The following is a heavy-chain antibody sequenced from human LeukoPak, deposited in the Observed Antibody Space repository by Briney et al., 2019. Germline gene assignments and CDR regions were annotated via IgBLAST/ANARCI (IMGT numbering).Heavy chain of an antibody. D-gene: IGHD6-13*01. CDR3: ATAAAGTFFDY. Sequence: PSETLSLTCAVYGGSFSGYYWSWIRQPPGKGLEWIGEINHSGSTNYNPSLKSRVTISVDTSKNQFSLKLSSVTAADTAVYYCATAAAGTFFDYWGQGTLVTVSS. J-gene: IGHJ4*02. CDR2: INHSGST. V-gene: IGHV4-34*01. CDR1: GGSFSGYY.